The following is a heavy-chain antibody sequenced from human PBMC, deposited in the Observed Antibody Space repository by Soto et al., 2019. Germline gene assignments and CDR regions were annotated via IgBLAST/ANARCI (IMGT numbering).Heavy chain of an antibody. Sequence: NPSETLSLTCTVSGGSISSYYWSWIRQPPGKGLEWIGYIYYSGSTNYNPSLKSRVTISVDTSKNQFSLKLSSVTAADTAAYYCARLVWSYGTWFDPWGQGTLVTVSS. CDR1: GGSISSYY. V-gene: IGHV4-59*08. D-gene: IGHD5-18*01. CDR3: ARLVWSYGTWFDP. CDR2: IYYSGST. J-gene: IGHJ5*02.